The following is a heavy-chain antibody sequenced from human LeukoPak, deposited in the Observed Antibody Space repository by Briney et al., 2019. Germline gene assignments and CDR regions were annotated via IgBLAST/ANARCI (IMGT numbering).Heavy chain of an antibody. CDR1: GFTFSSHW. CDR2: IKQDGSEK. J-gene: IGHJ4*02. V-gene: IGHV3-7*01. CDR3: ARGAVNNAY. Sequence: TGGSLRLSCAASGFTFSSHWMSWVRQAPGKGLEWVAKIKQDGSEKSYVDSVKGRFSISRDNAKNSLFLQMNSLRADDTAVYYCARGAVNNAYWGQGTLVTVSS. D-gene: IGHD2-8*01.